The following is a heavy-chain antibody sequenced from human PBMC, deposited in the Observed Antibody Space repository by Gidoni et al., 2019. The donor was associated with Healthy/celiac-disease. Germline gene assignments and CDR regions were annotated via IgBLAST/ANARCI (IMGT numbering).Heavy chain of an antibody. CDR3: ASSTPHLEYYDFWSGYYTGLGENYYYYYMDV. V-gene: IGHV3-21*01. J-gene: IGHJ6*03. CDR2: IGSSSSYI. CDR1: GFTFSSYS. Sequence: EVQLVESGGGLVKPGGSLRLSCAASGFTFSSYSMNWVRQAPGKGREWVSSIGSSSSYIYHADSVKGRFTISRDNAKNSLYLQMNSLRAEDTAVYYCASSTPHLEYYDFWSGYYTGLGENYYYYYMDVWGKGTTVTVSS. D-gene: IGHD3-3*01.